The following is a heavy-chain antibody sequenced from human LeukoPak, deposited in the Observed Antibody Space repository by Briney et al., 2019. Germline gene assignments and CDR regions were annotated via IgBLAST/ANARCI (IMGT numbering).Heavy chain of an antibody. CDR1: GYSFTSYW. D-gene: IGHD1-26*01. CDR3: ARSPKGVGATTPYYYYYYGMDV. V-gene: IGHV5-51*01. J-gene: IGHJ6*02. Sequence: GESLKISCKGSGYSFTSYWIGWVRQMPGKGLEWMGIIYPGDSDTRYSPSFQGQVTISADKSISTAYLQWSSLKASDTAMYYCARSPKGVGATTPYYYYYYGMDVWGQGTTVTVSS. CDR2: IYPGDSDT.